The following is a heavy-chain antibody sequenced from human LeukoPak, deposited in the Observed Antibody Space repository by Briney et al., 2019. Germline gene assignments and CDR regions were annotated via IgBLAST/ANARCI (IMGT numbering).Heavy chain of an antibody. J-gene: IGHJ4*02. CDR3: AGLVGRYSSGLYYYYFDY. D-gene: IGHD3-22*01. CDR2: MYLSGTT. Sequence: SGTLSLTCTVSGDSINSLDLWSWVRQPPGKGLEWIGEMYLSGTTHSSPSVKSRVTISIDKSKNQFFLNLSSVTAADTAVYYCAGLVGRYSSGLYYYYFDYWGQGTLVTVSS. CDR1: GDSINSLDL. V-gene: IGHV4-4*02.